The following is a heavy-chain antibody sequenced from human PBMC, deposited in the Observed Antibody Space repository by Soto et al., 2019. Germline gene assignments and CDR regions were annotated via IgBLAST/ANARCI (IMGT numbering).Heavy chain of an antibody. J-gene: IGHJ6*02. V-gene: IGHV4-30-4*01. CDR3: ARDYDFWSGYPVDYGMDV. CDR2: IYYSGST. Sequence: SETLSLTCTVSGGSISSGDYYWSWIHQPPGKGLEWIGYIYYSGSTYYNPSLKSRVTISVDTSKNQFSLKLSSVTAADTAVYYCARDYDFWSGYPVDYGMDVWGQGTTVTVSS. CDR1: GGSISSGDYY. D-gene: IGHD3-3*01.